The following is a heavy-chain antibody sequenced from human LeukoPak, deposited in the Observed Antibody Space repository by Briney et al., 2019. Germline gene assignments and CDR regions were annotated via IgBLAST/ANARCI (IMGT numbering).Heavy chain of an antibody. J-gene: IGHJ5*02. D-gene: IGHD3-22*01. V-gene: IGHV3-21*04. CDR3: ARDYYENRTYAFLVGVFDP. Sequence: SGGSLRLSCAASGFTFRNYNMNWVRQAPGKGLEFVSSISGSSTSIYYGASVKGRFTISRDNAENSLYLQMNNLRDEDTAVYYCARDYYENRTYAFLVGVFDPWGQGTLVTVSS. CDR2: ISGSSTSI. CDR1: GFTFRNYN.